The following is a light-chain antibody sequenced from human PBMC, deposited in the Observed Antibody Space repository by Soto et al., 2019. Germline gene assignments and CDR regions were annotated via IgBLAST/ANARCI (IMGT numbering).Light chain of an antibody. Sequence: AIQMTQSPSSLSASVGDTVNFTCRASQAIRNDLGWFQQRPGKPPKLLIYGISILQTGVPSRFSGSGSGTDFTRTISGLQPEDFATYYCLHDALFPYSFGQGTRLEI. CDR3: LHDALFPYS. CDR2: GIS. V-gene: IGKV1-6*01. CDR1: QAIRND. J-gene: IGKJ2*03.